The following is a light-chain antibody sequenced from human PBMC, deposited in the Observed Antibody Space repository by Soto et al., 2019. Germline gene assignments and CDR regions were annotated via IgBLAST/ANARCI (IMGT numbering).Light chain of an antibody. CDR1: QGISSY. CDR3: QQYYSYPRA. J-gene: IGKJ5*01. V-gene: IGKV1-8*01. CDR2: AAS. Sequence: AIRMTQSPSSFSASTGDRVTITCRASQGISSYLGWYQQKPGKAHKLLIYAASTLQSGVPSRFSGSGSGTDFTLTISCLQSEDFATYYCQQYYSYPRAFGQGTRLEI.